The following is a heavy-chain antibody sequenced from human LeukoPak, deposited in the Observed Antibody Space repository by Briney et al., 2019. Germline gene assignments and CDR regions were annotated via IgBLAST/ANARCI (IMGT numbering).Heavy chain of an antibody. CDR3: ASGVYYDGSGTPGLGMDV. D-gene: IGHD3-10*01. V-gene: IGHV1-2*02. Sequence: ASVTVTFTASGYTFTGYYMHWVRQAPGQGLEWMGWINPNSGGTNYAQKFQGRVTMTRDTSISTAYMELSRLRSDDTAVYYCASGVYYDGSGTPGLGMDVWGQGTTVTVSS. CDR1: GYTFTGYY. CDR2: INPNSGGT. J-gene: IGHJ6*01.